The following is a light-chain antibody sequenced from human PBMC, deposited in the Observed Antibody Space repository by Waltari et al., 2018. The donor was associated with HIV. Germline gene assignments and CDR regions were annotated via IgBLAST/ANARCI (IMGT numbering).Light chain of an antibody. CDR3: SSYTSSFTVV. Sequence: QSALTQPASVSGSPGQSITISCTGTSSDVGGYNYVSWYQQYPGKAPKLMIYDVTKRPSGVSNRFSGSKSGNTASLTISGLQAEDEADYYCSSYTSSFTVVFGGGTKLTVL. CDR2: DVT. CDR1: SSDVGGYNY. J-gene: IGLJ2*01. V-gene: IGLV2-14*03.